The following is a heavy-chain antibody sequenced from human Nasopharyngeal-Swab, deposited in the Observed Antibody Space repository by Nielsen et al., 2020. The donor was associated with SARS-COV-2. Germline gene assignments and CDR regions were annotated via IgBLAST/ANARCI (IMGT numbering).Heavy chain of an antibody. CDR2: INHSGST. CDR3: ARKDRGYSSGWYLH. Sequence: SETLSLTCAVYGGSFSGYYWSWIRQPPGKGLEWIGEINHSGSTKYNPSLKSRVTISVDTSKNQFSLKLSSVTAADTAVYYCARKDRGYSSGWYLHWGQGTLVTVSS. D-gene: IGHD6-19*01. CDR1: GGSFSGYY. J-gene: IGHJ1*01. V-gene: IGHV4-34*01.